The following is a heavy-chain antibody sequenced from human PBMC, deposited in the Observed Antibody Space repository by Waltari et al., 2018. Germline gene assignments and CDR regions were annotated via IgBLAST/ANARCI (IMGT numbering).Heavy chain of an antibody. CDR3: TRHGTTLDPDY. CDR1: GFTFSGSA. D-gene: IGHD4-17*01. J-gene: IGHJ4*02. CDR2: IRSKANSYAT. V-gene: IGHV3-73*01. Sequence: EVRLVESGGGLVQPGGSLNLSCAASGFTFSGSAMHWVRQASGKGLEWVGRIRSKANSYATAYAASVKGRFTISRDDSKNTAYLQMNSLKTEDTAVYYCTRHGTTLDPDYWGQGTLVTVSS.